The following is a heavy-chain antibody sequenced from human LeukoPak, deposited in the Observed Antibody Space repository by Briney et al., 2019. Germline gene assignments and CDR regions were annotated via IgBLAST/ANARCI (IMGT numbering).Heavy chain of an antibody. CDR3: ARGYSSSWFEWAFDI. CDR2: ISSSSSTI. Sequence: PGGSLRLSCAESGFTFSSYSMKWVRQAPGKGLEWVSYISSSSSTIYYADSVKGRFTISRDNAKNSLYLQMNSLRAEDTAVYYCARGYSSSWFEWAFDIWGQGTMVTVSS. D-gene: IGHD6-13*01. V-gene: IGHV3-48*01. J-gene: IGHJ3*02. CDR1: GFTFSSYS.